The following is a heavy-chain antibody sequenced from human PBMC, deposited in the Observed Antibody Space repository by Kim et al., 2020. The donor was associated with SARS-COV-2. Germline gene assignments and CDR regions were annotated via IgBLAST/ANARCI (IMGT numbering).Heavy chain of an antibody. CDR2: IWYDGSNK. J-gene: IGHJ4*02. CDR1: GFTFSSYA. V-gene: IGHV3-33*01. CDR3: ATQKRPQPRGTDY. Sequence: GGSLRLSCAASGFTFSSYAMHWVRQAPGKGLEWVAVIWYDGSNKYYADSVKGRFTISRDNSKNTLYLQMNSLRAEDTAVYHCATQKRPQPRGTDYWGQGTLVTVSS. D-gene: IGHD1-1*01.